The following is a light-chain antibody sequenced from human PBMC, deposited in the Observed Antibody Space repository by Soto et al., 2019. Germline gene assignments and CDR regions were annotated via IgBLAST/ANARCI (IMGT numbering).Light chain of an antibody. CDR3: SSYSISTAYL. J-gene: IGLJ1*01. CDR2: DVT. V-gene: IGLV2-14*01. Sequence: QSVLSQPASVSGSPGQSITISCTGTSSDVGGYEYVSWYQHQPDKAPKLIIYDVTNRPSGVSTRFSGSKSGNTASLTISGIQTEDEADYFCSSYSISTAYLFGTGTKVTVL. CDR1: SSDVGGYEY.